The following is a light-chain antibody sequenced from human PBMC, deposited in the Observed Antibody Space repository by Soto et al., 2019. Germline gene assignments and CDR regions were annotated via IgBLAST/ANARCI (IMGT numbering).Light chain of an antibody. Sequence: EIVLTQSPGTLSLSPGERATLSCRASQSVSSSYLAWYQQKPGQAPRLLIYGASSRATGIPDRFSGSGSGTDFTLTIRSLEPEDFAVYYCQHSGSSSWTFGQGTKVEVK. V-gene: IGKV3-20*01. J-gene: IGKJ1*01. CDR2: GAS. CDR1: QSVSSSY. CDR3: QHSGSSSWT.